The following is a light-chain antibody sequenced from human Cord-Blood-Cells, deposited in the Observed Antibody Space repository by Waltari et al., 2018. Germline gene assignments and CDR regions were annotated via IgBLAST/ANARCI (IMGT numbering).Light chain of an antibody. Sequence: QSALTQPASVSGSPGQSIPISCTGTSSDVGRYNLVSWYQQHPGKTPKLMIYEGSKRPSGVSNRFSGSKAGNTASRTISGLQAEDEADYYCCSYAGSSTYVFGTGTKVTVL. CDR2: EGS. J-gene: IGLJ1*01. V-gene: IGLV2-23*01. CDR3: CSYAGSSTYV. CDR1: SSDVGRYNL.